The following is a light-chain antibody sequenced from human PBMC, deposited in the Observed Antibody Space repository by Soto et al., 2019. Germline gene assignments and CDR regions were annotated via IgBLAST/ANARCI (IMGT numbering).Light chain of an antibody. Sequence: QSALIQPASVSGSPEQSITISCTGASSDVGYSSSVSWYQQHPGKAPKLVIFDVSNRPSGVSNRFSGSKSGNTASLTISGLQAEDEADYYCCSSTSSATYVFGTGTKVTVL. CDR3: CSSTSSATYV. CDR2: DVS. CDR1: SSDVGYSSS. J-gene: IGLJ1*01. V-gene: IGLV2-14*01.